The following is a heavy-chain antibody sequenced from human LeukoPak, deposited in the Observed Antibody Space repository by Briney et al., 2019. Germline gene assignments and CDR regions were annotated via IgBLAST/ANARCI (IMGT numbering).Heavy chain of an antibody. J-gene: IGHJ4*02. V-gene: IGHV3-49*04. CDR2: IRSKAYGGTT. CDR1: GFSFGDYV. CDR3: TRDTLAYYYDSSGYYELAFDY. D-gene: IGHD3-22*01. Sequence: GGSLSLSCTASGFSFGDYVMSWVRQAPGKGLEWVGFIRSKAYGGTTEYAASVKGRFTISRDDSKSIAYLQMNSLKTEDTAVYYCTRDTLAYYYDSSGYYELAFDYWGQGTLVTVSS.